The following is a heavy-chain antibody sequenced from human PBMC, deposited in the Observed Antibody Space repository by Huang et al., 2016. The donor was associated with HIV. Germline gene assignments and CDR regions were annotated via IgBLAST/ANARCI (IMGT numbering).Heavy chain of an antibody. CDR3: LTVPGDIPY. CDR2: LNPHSWST. Sequence: QVQLVQSGAEVKKPGASVKVSCKASGYSFSGYDMHWVRQAPGQGLEWVGWLNPHSWSTIYAQRFQGSVTMTRDCSTSTAYMDLRRLRSDDTAMYYCLTVPGDIPYWGQGTLVTVSS. D-gene: IGHD3-9*01. V-gene: IGHV1-2*02. CDR1: GYSFSGYD. J-gene: IGHJ4*02.